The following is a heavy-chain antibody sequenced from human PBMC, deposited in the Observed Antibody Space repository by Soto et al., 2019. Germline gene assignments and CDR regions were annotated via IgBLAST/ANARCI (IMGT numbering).Heavy chain of an antibody. CDR2: INPSGGGT. CDR1: GYTFLDFY. CDR3: ARDKPFSAGY. Sequence: QVQLVQSGTEVKKPGASVKVSCKASGYTFLDFYIHWVRQAPGQGLEWMGFINPSGGGTTYAQQFQGRLTMTRDTSTITVYMELISLRSEDTAMYYCARDKPFSAGYWGQGTLVT. V-gene: IGHV1-46*01. J-gene: IGHJ4*02. D-gene: IGHD3-3*02.